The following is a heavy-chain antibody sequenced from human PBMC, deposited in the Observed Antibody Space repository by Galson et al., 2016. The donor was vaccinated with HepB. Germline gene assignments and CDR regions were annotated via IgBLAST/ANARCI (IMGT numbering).Heavy chain of an antibody. CDR2: IKQDGSEK. CDR3: ARVIQLWLFAAYDI. Sequence: SLRLSCAASGFTFSSYWMSWVRQAPGKGLEWVAHIKQDGSEKHYVDSVKGRFNISRDNAKKSLYLQMNSLRAGDTAVYYCARVIQLWLFAAYDIWGQGTMVTVSS. CDR1: GFTFSSYW. D-gene: IGHD5-18*01. V-gene: IGHV3-7*03. J-gene: IGHJ3*02.